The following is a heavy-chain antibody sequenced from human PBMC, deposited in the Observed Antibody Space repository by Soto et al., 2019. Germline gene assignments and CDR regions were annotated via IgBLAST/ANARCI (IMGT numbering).Heavy chain of an antibody. Sequence: ASVKVSCKASGYTFTGYYMHWVRQAPGQGLEWMGWINPNSGGTNYAQKFQGWVTMTRDTSTSTAYMELSSLRSEGTAVYYCARAYCGGDCYSYYYYGMDVWGLGTTVTVSS. J-gene: IGHJ6*02. D-gene: IGHD2-21*02. CDR1: GYTFTGYY. CDR3: ARAYCGGDCYSYYYYGMDV. CDR2: INPNSGGT. V-gene: IGHV1-2*04.